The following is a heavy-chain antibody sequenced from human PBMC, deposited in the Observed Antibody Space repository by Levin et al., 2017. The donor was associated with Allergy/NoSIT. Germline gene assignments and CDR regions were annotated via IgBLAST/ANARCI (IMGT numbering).Heavy chain of an antibody. D-gene: IGHD5-24*01. Sequence: PSETLSLTCAVYGGSFSGYYWSWIRQPPGKGLEWIGEINHSGSTNYNPSLKSRVTISVDTSKNQFSLKLSSVTAADTAVYYCARGGIRDGYNFWDLHAFDIWGQGTMVTVSS. CDR2: INHSGST. CDR3: ARGGIRDGYNFWDLHAFDI. V-gene: IGHV4-34*01. CDR1: GGSFSGYY. J-gene: IGHJ3*02.